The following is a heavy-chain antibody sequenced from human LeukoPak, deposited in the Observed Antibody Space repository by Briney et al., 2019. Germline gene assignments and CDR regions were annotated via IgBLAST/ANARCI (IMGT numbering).Heavy chain of an antibody. CDR1: GGSISSSSYY. J-gene: IGHJ6*02. D-gene: IGHD1-1*01. Sequence: SDTLSLTCTVSGGSISSSSYYWGWIRQPPGKGQEWIGSIYYSGSTYYNPSLKSRVTISVDTSKNQFSLKLSSVTAADTAVYYCARHPPWPYLDLYYYYGMDVWGQGTTVTVSS. V-gene: IGHV4-39*01. CDR2: IYYSGST. CDR3: ARHPPWPYLDLYYYYGMDV.